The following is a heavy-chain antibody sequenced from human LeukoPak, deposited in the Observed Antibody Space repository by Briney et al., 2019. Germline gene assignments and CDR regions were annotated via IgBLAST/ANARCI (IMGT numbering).Heavy chain of an antibody. J-gene: IGHJ4*02. CDR3: VRVSGSWDYFDY. CDR2: MNSYGSSI. Sequence: GGSLRLSCAASGFTFSSYWMHWVRQAPGKGLVWVSRMNSYGSSISYADSVKGRFTISRVNAKNTLYLQMNSLRAEDTAVYYCVRVSGSWDYFDYWGQGTLVTVSS. D-gene: IGHD1-26*01. V-gene: IGHV3-74*01. CDR1: GFTFSSYW.